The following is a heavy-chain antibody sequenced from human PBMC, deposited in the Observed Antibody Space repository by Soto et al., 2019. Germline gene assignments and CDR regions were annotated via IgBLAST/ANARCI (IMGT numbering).Heavy chain of an antibody. CDR1: GFTFSSYA. V-gene: IGHV3-23*01. CDR3: VTNYYFDN. CDR2: IGVGGAS. Sequence: EVQLLESGGGLVQPGGSLRLSCAASGFTFSSYAMSWVRQAPGRGLEWVSSIGVGGASYYADSVEGRFAISRDNSENTVILQMNCLRAEDTAVYYCVTNYYFDNWGQGTLVTVSS. J-gene: IGHJ4*02.